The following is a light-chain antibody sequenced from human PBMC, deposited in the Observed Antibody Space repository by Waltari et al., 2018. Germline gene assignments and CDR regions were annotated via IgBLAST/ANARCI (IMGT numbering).Light chain of an antibody. CDR1: QNIRTY. CDR3: QQSYNTPYT. J-gene: IGKJ2*01. CDR2: VAS. Sequence: DIQLTQSPSSLSASVGARVTFTCRASQNIRTYVNWYQQKPGKAPNLLIYVASTLQSGVPSRFTGSGSGTDFTLTISSLQPEDFATYYCQQSYNTPYTFGQGTKLEI. V-gene: IGKV1-39*01.